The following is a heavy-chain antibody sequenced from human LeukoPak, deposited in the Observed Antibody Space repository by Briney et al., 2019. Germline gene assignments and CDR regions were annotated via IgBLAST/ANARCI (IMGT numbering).Heavy chain of an antibody. D-gene: IGHD5-24*01. V-gene: IGHV3-11*04. J-gene: IGHJ3*02. CDR2: ISGSGTTI. Sequence: TGGSLRLSSAAAGFTFRGFYLWWIRQAPGKGLEWGLYISGSGTTIYNADSVKGRFTISRDNAKNSLFLQMNTLRAEDTAVYYCATVSDGYNRYKSSFDMWGQGTMVTVSS. CDR3: ATVSDGYNRYKSSFDM. CDR1: GFTFRGFY.